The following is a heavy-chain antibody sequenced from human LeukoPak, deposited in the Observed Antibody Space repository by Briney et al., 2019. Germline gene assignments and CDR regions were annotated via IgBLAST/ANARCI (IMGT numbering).Heavy chain of an antibody. CDR2: IYHSGST. J-gene: IGHJ4*02. CDR1: GYSISSGYY. Sequence: PSETLSLTCTVSGYSISSGYYWGWIRQPPGKGLEWIGSIYHSGSTYYNPSLKSRVTIPVDTSKNQFSLELSSVTAADTAVYYCARRPVTDIVVVPAAPYLTYFDYWGQGTLVTVSS. V-gene: IGHV4-38-2*02. D-gene: IGHD2-2*01. CDR3: ARRPVTDIVVVPAAPYLTYFDY.